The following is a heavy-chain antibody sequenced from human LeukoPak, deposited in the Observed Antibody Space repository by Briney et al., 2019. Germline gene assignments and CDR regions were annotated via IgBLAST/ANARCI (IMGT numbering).Heavy chain of an antibody. D-gene: IGHD6-13*01. Sequence: ASVKVSCKASGYTFTGYYMHWVRQAPGQGLEWMGWINPNSGGTTYAEKFQGRVTMTRDTSISTAYMELSRLRSDDTAVYYCATLAAAGNVDVWGQGTTVTVSS. CDR2: INPNSGGT. J-gene: IGHJ6*02. V-gene: IGHV1-2*02. CDR1: GYTFTGYY. CDR3: ATLAAAGNVDV.